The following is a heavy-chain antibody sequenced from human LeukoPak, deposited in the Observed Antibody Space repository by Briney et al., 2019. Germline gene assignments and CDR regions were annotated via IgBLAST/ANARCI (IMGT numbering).Heavy chain of an antibody. CDR3: ARRGRYSYGSYFDY. D-gene: IGHD5-18*01. V-gene: IGHV5-10-1*01. Sequence: PGESLKISCKGSGYSFTSYWISWVRQMPGKGLEWMGRIDPTNSDSNYSPSFQGHVTVSVDKSISTAYLQWSSLKASDTAMYYCARRGRYSYGSYFDYWGQGTLVTVSS. J-gene: IGHJ4*02. CDR1: GYSFTSYW. CDR2: IDPTNSDS.